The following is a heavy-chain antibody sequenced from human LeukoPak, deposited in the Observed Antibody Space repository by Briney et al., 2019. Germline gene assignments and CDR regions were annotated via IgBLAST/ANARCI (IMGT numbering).Heavy chain of an antibody. Sequence: SETLSHTCTVSGGSISSYYWSWIRQPPGKGLEWIGYIYYSGSTNYNPSLKSRVTISVDTSKNQFSLKLSSVTAADTAVYYCARASIAAAGPIFDYWGQGTLVTVSS. J-gene: IGHJ4*02. CDR2: IYYSGST. V-gene: IGHV4-59*08. CDR1: GGSISSYY. CDR3: ARASIAAAGPIFDY. D-gene: IGHD6-13*01.